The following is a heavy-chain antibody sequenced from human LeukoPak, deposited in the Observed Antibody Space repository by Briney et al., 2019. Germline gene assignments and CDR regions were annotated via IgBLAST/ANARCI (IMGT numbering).Heavy chain of an antibody. D-gene: IGHD4-17*01. Sequence: ASVKVSCKASGYTFTSYYMHWVRQAPGQGLEWMGIINPSGGSTSYAQEFQGRVTMTRDTSTSTVYMELSSLRSEDTAVYYCARYSDYGASGWYFDLWGRGTLVTVSS. J-gene: IGHJ2*01. CDR3: ARYSDYGASGWYFDL. V-gene: IGHV1-46*01. CDR2: INPSGGST. CDR1: GYTFTSYY.